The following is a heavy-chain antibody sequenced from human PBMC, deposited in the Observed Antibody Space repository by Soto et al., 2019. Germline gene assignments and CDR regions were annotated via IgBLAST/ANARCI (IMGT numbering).Heavy chain of an antibody. CDR2: IYHSGRT. Sequence: SETLSLTCAVSGDSISSDKWWSWVRQPPGKGLEWIGEIYHSGRTNCNLSLKSRVTISVEKSKNQFSLELSSMTAADTAVYYSARGGDWKFDYWGQGSLVTVSS. CDR3: ARGGDWKFDY. D-gene: IGHD2-21*02. V-gene: IGHV4-4*02. J-gene: IGHJ4*02. CDR1: GDSISSDKW.